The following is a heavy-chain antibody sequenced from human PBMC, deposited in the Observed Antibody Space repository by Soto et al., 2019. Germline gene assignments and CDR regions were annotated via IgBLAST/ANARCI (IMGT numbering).Heavy chain of an antibody. Sequence: QVQLVESGGGVVQPGRSLRLSCIASGFTFSTYVMHWVRQAPGEGLEWVAGISVDGGSTHYTDSVKGRFTISRDNAKNSVYLQMASLTVEETTVYYCARWDESSGHAGTFKHWGHGTRVTVPS. D-gene: IGHD3-22*01. CDR2: ISVDGGST. CDR1: GFTFSTYV. CDR3: ARWDESSGHAGTFKH. V-gene: IGHV3-30*14. J-gene: IGHJ1*01.